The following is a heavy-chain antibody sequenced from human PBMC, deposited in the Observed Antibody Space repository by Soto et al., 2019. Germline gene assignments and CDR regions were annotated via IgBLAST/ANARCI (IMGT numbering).Heavy chain of an antibody. CDR3: ATRDRVTSGRSHFYGTDV. CDR2: ISGGTT. D-gene: IGHD3-3*02. CDR1: GSTFSSDV. Sequence: EVQLLESGGGLVQPGGSLRLSCVASGSTFSSDVMSWVRQAPGKGLEWVSGISGGTTYYADSVQGRFTISRDDFKNTLFLQVNGLRGEDMAFYRCATRDRVTSGRSHFYGTDVW. J-gene: IGHJ6*01. V-gene: IGHV3-23*01.